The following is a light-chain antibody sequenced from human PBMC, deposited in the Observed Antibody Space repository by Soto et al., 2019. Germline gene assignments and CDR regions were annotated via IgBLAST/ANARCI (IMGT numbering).Light chain of an antibody. CDR2: DVT. CDR3: CSYADTFYV. J-gene: IGLJ1*01. Sequence: QSALTQPRSVSGSPGQSVTMSCTGTNSDVGRYNLVSWYQQYPGKVPKLLIYDVTKRSSGVPDRFSGSKSGNTASLTISGLRAEDEADYYCCSYADTFYVFGSGTKVTVL. CDR1: NSDVGRYNL. V-gene: IGLV2-11*01.